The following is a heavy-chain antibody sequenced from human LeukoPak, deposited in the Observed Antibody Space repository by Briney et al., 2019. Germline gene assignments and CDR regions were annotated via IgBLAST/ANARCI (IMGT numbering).Heavy chain of an antibody. V-gene: IGHV4-59*01. CDR1: GGSISSYY. CDR2: IYYSGST. J-gene: IGHJ4*02. D-gene: IGHD3-3*01. CDR3: ARGFWSGYPSGRFDY. Sequence: ASETPSLTCTVSGGSISSYYWSWIRQPPGKGLEWIGYIYYSGSTNYNPSLKSRVTISVDTSKNQFSLKLSSVTAADTAVYYCARGFWSGYPSGRFDYWGQGTLVTVSS.